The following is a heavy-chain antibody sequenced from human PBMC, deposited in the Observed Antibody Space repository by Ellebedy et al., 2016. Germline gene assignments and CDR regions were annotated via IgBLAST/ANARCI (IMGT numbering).Heavy chain of an antibody. CDR3: TRAYDILTGYPLDY. V-gene: IGHV1-8*01. CDR2: MNPNSGNT. Sequence: ASVKVSXKASGYTFTSYDINWVRQATGQGLEWMGWMNPNSGNTGYAQKFQGRVTMTRNTSISTAYMELSSLRSEDTAVYYCTRAYDILTGYPLDYWGQGTLVTVSS. CDR1: GYTFTSYD. J-gene: IGHJ4*02. D-gene: IGHD3-9*01.